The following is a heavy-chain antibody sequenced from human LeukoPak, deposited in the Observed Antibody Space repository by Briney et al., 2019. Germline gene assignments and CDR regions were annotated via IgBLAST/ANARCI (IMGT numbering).Heavy chain of an antibody. D-gene: IGHD5-24*01. CDR1: GFTFSSYG. J-gene: IGHJ4*02. CDR2: ISYDGSNK. CDR3: AKGHDGYNYGGAFDY. Sequence: GRSLRLSCVASGFTFSSYGMHWVRQAPGKGLEWVAVISYDGSNKYYADSVKGRFTISRDNSKNTLYLQMNSLRAEDTAVYYCAKGHDGYNYGGAFDYWGQGTLVTVSS. V-gene: IGHV3-30*18.